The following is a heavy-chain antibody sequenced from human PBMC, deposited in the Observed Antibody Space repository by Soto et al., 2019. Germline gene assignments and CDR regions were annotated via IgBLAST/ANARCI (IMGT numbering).Heavy chain of an antibody. Sequence: QVQLVESGGGVVQPGRSLRLSCAASGFTFSSYAMHWVRQAPGKGLEWVAVISYDRSNKYYADSVKGRFTISRDNSENTLDLQMNSLRAEDTAVYYCARDFAPGYCSSGSCYPYGMDVWGQGTTVTVPS. CDR1: GFTFSSYA. V-gene: IGHV3-30-3*01. D-gene: IGHD2-15*01. CDR3: ARDFAPGYCSSGSCYPYGMDV. CDR2: ISYDRSNK. J-gene: IGHJ6*02.